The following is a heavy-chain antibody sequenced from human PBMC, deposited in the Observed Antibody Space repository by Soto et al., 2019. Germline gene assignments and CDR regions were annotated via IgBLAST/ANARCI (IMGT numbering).Heavy chain of an antibody. Sequence: PGESLKISCKGSGYSFTNYWISWVRQMPGKGLEWMGRIDPSDSYTNYSPSFQGHVTISADKSISTAYLQWSSLKASDTAMYFCARRIRSPSGLSHGMDVWGQGXTVTVYS. CDR1: GYSFTNYW. V-gene: IGHV5-10-1*01. CDR3: ARRIRSPSGLSHGMDV. CDR2: IDPSDSYT. J-gene: IGHJ6*02. D-gene: IGHD4-17*01.